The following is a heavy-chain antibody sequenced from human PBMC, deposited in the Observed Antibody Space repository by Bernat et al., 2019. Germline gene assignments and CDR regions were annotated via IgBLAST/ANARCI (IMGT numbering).Heavy chain of an antibody. J-gene: IGHJ3*02. D-gene: IGHD6-19*01. CDR1: GFTFSSYW. V-gene: IGHV3-7*03. CDR2: IKQDGSET. Sequence: EVQLVESGGGLVQPGGSLRLSCAASGFTFSSYWMSWVRQAPGKGLEWVANIKQDGSETFYVDSVKGRFTISRDNAKNSLYLQMNSLRAEDTAVYYCAKDEEWLEGAFDIWGQGTMVTVSS. CDR3: AKDEEWLEGAFDI.